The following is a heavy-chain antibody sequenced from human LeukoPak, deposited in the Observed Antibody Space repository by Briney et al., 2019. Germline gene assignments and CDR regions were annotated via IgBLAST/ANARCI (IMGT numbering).Heavy chain of an antibody. Sequence: GGSLRLSCAASGFTVSSNYMSWVRQAPGKGLEWVSVIYSGGSTYYADSVKGRFTISRDNSKNTLYLQMNSLRAEDTAVYYCATRSLYYYDSSGYYDYWGQGTLVTVSS. CDR3: ATRSLYYYDSSGYYDY. CDR2: IYSGGST. V-gene: IGHV3-53*01. CDR1: GFTVSSNY. J-gene: IGHJ4*02. D-gene: IGHD3-22*01.